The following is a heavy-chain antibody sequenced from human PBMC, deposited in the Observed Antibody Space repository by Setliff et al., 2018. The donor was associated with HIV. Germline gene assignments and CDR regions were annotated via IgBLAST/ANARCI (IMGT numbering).Heavy chain of an antibody. CDR3: ARGSPTAGDY. Sequence: ASVKVSCKASGYTFTSYDINWVRQATGQGLEWMGWMNPNSGNTGYAQNFQGRVTMTRNTSTSTAYMELTSLRFEDTAVYYCARGSPTAGDYWGQGTLVTVSS. CDR2: MNPNSGNT. V-gene: IGHV1-8*02. CDR1: GYTFTSYD. J-gene: IGHJ4*02.